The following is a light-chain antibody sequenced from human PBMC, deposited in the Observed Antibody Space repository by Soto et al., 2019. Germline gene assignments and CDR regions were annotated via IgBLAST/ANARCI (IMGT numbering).Light chain of an antibody. J-gene: IGKJ4*01. CDR3: QQYYSTPLT. V-gene: IGKV4-1*01. CDR1: QSVLYSSNNKNY. Sequence: IVMSQPPDSLAVSLGERATINCKSSQSVLYSSNNKNYLVWYQQKPGQPPKLLLYWASTRESGVPDRFSGSGSGTDFTLTISSLQAEDVAVYYCQQYYSTPLTFGGGTKVDIK. CDR2: WAS.